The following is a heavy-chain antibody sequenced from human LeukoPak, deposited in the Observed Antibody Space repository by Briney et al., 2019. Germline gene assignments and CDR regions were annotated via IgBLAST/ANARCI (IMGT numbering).Heavy chain of an antibody. CDR2: IRYDGSNK. CDR1: GFTFSSYG. D-gene: IGHD3-9*01. V-gene: IGHV3-30*02. J-gene: IGHJ5*02. Sequence: PGGSLRLSCAASGFTFSSYGMHWVRQAPGKGLEWVAFIRYDGSNKYYADSVKGRFTISRDNSKNTLYLQMNSLRAEDTAVYYRAKETMNYDILTGYITWFDPWGQGTLVTVSS. CDR3: AKETMNYDILTGYITWFDP.